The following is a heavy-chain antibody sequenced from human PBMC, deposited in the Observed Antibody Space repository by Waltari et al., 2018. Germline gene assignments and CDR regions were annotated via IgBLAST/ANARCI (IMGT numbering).Heavy chain of an antibody. CDR1: GGSISDYY. J-gene: IGHJ6*03. Sequence: QVQLQESGPGLVKPSETLSLNCTVSGGSISDYYWIWIRQPAGKGLEWIGRFSTSGKTNYNPSLTSRVTMSIDTSTNQFSLRLTSVTAADTAVYCCVRDCRSPSCPHLYMDVWGKGTTVSVS. D-gene: IGHD3-3*02. CDR3: VRDCRSPSCPHLYMDV. V-gene: IGHV4-4*07. CDR2: FSTSGKT.